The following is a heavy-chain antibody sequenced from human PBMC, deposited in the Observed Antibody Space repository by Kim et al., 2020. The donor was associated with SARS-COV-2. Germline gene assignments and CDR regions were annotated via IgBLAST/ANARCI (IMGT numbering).Heavy chain of an antibody. CDR2: IYYSGST. J-gene: IGHJ3*02. CDR1: GGSISSSSYY. Sequence: SETLSLTCTVSGGSISSSSYYWGWIRQPPGKGLEWIGSIYYSGSTYYNPSLKSRVTISVDTSKNQFSLKLSSVTAADTAVYYCARPCGSYSLRDAFDIWGQGTMVTVSS. V-gene: IGHV4-39*01. D-gene: IGHD1-26*01. CDR3: ARPCGSYSLRDAFDI.